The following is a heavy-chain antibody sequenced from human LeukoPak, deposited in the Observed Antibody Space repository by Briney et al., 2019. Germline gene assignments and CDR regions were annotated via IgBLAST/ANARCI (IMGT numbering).Heavy chain of an antibody. CDR2: IKGDGIEK. D-gene: IGHD3-10*01. J-gene: IGHJ5*01. CDR1: GFTFSHYA. Sequence: GGSLRLSCAASGFTFSHYAMNWVRQAPGKGLEWVANIKGDGIEKNYVDSVKGRFSISRDNALNSLYLQMDSLRAEDTAVYYCAKEGAYPIITYDSWGQGALVTVSS. CDR3: AKEGAYPIITYDS. V-gene: IGHV3-7*01.